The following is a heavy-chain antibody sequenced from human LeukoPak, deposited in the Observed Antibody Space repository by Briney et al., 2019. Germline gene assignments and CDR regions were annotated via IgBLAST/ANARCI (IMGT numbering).Heavy chain of an antibody. D-gene: IGHD2-15*01. V-gene: IGHV1-2*06. Sequence: ASVKVSCKASGYTFTGYYMHWVRQAPGQGREWMGRINPNSGGTNYAQKFQGRVTMTRDTSISTAYMELSRLRSDDTAVYYCARDWSRIVVVVAPPGYWGQGTLVTVSS. J-gene: IGHJ4*02. CDR2: INPNSGGT. CDR1: GYTFTGYY. CDR3: ARDWSRIVVVVAPPGY.